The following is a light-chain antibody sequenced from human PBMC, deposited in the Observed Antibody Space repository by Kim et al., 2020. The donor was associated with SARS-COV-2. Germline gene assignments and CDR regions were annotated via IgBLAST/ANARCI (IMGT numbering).Light chain of an antibody. J-gene: IGKJ5*01. Sequence: MAPGVRATLSCRASQSVSRYLAWYQQKPGQAPRLLIYDASNRATGIPARFSGSGSGTDFTLTISSLEPEDFAVYYCQQRSSWPLTFGQGTRLEIK. CDR2: DAS. CDR1: QSVSRY. V-gene: IGKV3-11*01. CDR3: QQRSSWPLT.